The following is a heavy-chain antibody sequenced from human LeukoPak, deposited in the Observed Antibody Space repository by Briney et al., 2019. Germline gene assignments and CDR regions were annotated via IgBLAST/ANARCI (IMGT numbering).Heavy chain of an antibody. J-gene: IGHJ6*02. V-gene: IGHV3-23*01. Sequence: GGSLRLSCAASGFTLTRYAMSWARQAPGKGLEWVSGISESGGRTYYADSVKGRFTISRDNSKNTLYLQMNSLRAEDTAVYFCAKGTSSGNYGDYYGMDVWGQGTTVTVSS. CDR2: ISESGGRT. CDR3: AKGTSSGNYGDYYGMDV. D-gene: IGHD1-26*01. CDR1: GFTLTRYA.